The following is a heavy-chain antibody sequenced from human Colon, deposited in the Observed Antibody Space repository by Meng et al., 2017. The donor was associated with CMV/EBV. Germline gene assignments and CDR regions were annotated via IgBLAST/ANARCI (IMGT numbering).Heavy chain of an antibody. CDR1: GFTFSNAW. CDR3: AKVAHRVVPYYFDY. CDR2: IKSKTDGGTT. V-gene: IGHV3-15*01. J-gene: IGHJ4*02. D-gene: IGHD2-2*01. Sequence: GGSLRLSCAASGFTFSNAWVTWVRQAPGKGLEWVGRIKSKTDGGTTDYAAPVKGRFTISRDDSKNTLYLQMNSLRAEDTAVYYCAKVAHRVVPYYFDYWGQGTLVTVSS.